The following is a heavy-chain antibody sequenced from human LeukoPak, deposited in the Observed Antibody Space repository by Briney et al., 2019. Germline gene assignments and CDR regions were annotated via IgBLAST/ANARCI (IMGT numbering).Heavy chain of an antibody. V-gene: IGHV1-69*05. CDR2: IIPIFGTA. J-gene: IGHJ3*02. CDR3: ARVCDVAVAGSCAFDI. CDR1: GGTFSSCA. D-gene: IGHD6-19*01. Sequence: SVKVSCKASGGTFSSCAISWVRQAPGQGLEWMGRIIPIFGTANYAQKFQGRVTITTDESTSTAYMELSSLRSEDTAVYYCARVCDVAVAGSCAFDIWGQGTMVTVSS.